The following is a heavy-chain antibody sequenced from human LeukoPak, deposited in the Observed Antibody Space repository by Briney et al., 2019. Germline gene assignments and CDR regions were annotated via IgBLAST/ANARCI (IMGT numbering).Heavy chain of an antibody. D-gene: IGHD3-22*01. Sequence: GESLKISCKGSGYTFNTYWIAWVRQMPGKGLEWMGIIYPDDSDTRYSPSFQGQVTISADKSVSRAYLQWSSLKASDTAIYYCARLNITSYDSRGYDGFDVWGQGTMVTVSS. CDR2: IYPDDSDT. CDR1: GYTFNTYW. J-gene: IGHJ3*01. CDR3: ARLNITSYDSRGYDGFDV. V-gene: IGHV5-51*01.